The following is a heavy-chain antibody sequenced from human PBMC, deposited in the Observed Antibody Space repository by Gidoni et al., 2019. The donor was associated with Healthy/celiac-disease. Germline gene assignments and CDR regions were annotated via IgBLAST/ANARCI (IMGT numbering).Heavy chain of an antibody. D-gene: IGHD2-15*01. V-gene: IGHV3-33*01. CDR2: IWYEGSNK. CDR3: ARGDIVVVVAATPAFDI. CDR1: GFTFSSYC. Sequence: QVLLVESGGGVVQPGRSLRLSCASSGFTFSSYCMHWVRQAPGKGLALGAVIWYEGSNKDYADSVKGRFTISRDNSKNTLYLQMNSLRAEDMAVYYCARGDIVVVVAATPAFDIWGQGTMVTVSS. J-gene: IGHJ3*02.